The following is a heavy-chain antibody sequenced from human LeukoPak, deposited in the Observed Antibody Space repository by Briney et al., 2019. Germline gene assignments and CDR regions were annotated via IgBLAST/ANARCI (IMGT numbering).Heavy chain of an antibody. CDR3: ARGFRGPDY. D-gene: IGHD3-16*01. J-gene: IGHJ4*02. V-gene: IGHV3-74*01. CDR1: GYTFSSHW. Sequence: GGSLRLSCAASGYTFSSHWMHWVRQAPGKGLVWVSRINNGGSDTKYADSVKGRFTVSRDNAKNTLYVQMNSLRAEDTAVYYCARGFRGPDYWGQGTLVTVSS. CDR2: INNGGSDT.